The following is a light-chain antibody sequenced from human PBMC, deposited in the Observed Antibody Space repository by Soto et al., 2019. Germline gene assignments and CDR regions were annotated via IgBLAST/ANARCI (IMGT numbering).Light chain of an antibody. V-gene: IGKV1-5*03. J-gene: IGKJ1*01. CDR1: QTISNV. Sequence: IQMTQSPSTLSAFVGDSVAITCRASQTISNVLAWYQQKPGKAPKLLFYRASNLEGGVPSRFSGGGSGTEFTLTINSLQPDDSATYYCQQYKSYPWTFGQGTKVDIK. CDR3: QQYKSYPWT. CDR2: RAS.